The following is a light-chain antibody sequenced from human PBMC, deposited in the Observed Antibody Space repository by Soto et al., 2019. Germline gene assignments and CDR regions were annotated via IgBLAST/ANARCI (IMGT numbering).Light chain of an antibody. V-gene: IGKV4-1*01. J-gene: IGKJ4*01. CDR1: QSVSYSSDKRNC. CDR2: WAS. CDR3: QQYYSSPLT. Sequence: DIVMTQSPDSLAVSLGERATINCKSSQSVSYSSDKRNCLAWYQQKPGQPPKLLIYWASTRESGVPDRFSGSGSGTDFTLTISSLQAEDVAVYYCQQYYSSPLTFGGGTKVEIK.